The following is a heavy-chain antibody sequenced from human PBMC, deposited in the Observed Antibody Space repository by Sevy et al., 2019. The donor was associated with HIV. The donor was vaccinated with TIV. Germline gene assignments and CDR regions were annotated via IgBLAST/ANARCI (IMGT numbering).Heavy chain of an antibody. V-gene: IGHV3-7*01. CDR3: ARRRYTYGYQY. J-gene: IGHJ4*02. Sequence: SGCLRLSCAASGFTFSSYWMSWVRQAPGKGLERVANIKQDGSEKYYVDSVKGRFTISRDNAKNSLYLQINSLRAEDTAVYYCARRRYTYGYQYWGQGTLVHVSS. D-gene: IGHD5-18*01. CDR1: GFTFSSYW. CDR2: IKQDGSEK.